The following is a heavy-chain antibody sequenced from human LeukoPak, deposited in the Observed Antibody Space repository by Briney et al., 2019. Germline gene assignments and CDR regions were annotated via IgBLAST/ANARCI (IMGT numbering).Heavy chain of an antibody. CDR1: GGSISSYY. J-gene: IGHJ4*02. Sequence: SETLSLTCTISGGSISSYYWSWIRQPPGKGLEWIGYIYYSGITNYNPSLKSRVTISVDTSKNQFSLKLSSVTAADTAVYYCARQGSGWFDYWGQGTLVTVSS. V-gene: IGHV4-59*08. D-gene: IGHD6-19*01. CDR2: IYYSGIT. CDR3: ARQGSGWFDY.